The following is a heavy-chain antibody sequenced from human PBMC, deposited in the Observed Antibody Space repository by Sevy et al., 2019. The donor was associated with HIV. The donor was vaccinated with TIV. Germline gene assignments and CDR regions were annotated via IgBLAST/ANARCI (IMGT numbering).Heavy chain of an antibody. CDR2: ISYDGNNR. J-gene: IGHJ4*02. D-gene: IGHD2-8*01. CDR1: GFTFPIYS. Sequence: GGSLRLSCVASGFTFPIYSVVWVRRAPGKGLEWLTLISYDGNNRYYADSVKGRFTISRDNSNNILYLKMTSLRVEDTDLYFCARVAVEYCTNDCYHRFDHWGLGTLVTVSS. V-gene: IGHV3-30*04. CDR3: ARVAVEYCTNDCYHRFDH.